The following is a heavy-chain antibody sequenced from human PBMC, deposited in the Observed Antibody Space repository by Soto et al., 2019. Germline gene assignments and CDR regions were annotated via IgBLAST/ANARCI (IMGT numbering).Heavy chain of an antibody. J-gene: IGHJ3*02. CDR3: TTVSTYYDFWSGYYFGTDDAFDI. V-gene: IGHV3-15*07. Sequence: EVQLVESGGGLVKPGGSLRLSCAASGFTFSNAWMNWVRQAPGKGLEWVGRIKSKTDGGTTDYAAPVKGRFTISRDDLKNTLNLQMNSLKTEDTAVYYCTTVSTYYDFWSGYYFGTDDAFDIWGQGTMVTVSS. D-gene: IGHD3-3*01. CDR2: IKSKTDGGTT. CDR1: GFTFSNAW.